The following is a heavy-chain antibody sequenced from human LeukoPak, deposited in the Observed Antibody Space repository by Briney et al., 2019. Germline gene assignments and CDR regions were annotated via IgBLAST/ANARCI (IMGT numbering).Heavy chain of an antibody. J-gene: IGHJ3*02. V-gene: IGHV5-51*01. CDR1: GYSFTSYW. D-gene: IGHD2-2*01. CDR2: IYPGDSDT. Sequence: GESLKISCKGSGYSFTSYWIGWVRQMPGKGLEWMGIIYPGDSDTRYSPSFQGQVTISADKSISTAYLQWSSLKASDTAMYYCARRGVRYCSSTSCSASDAFDIWGQGTMATVSS. CDR3: ARRGVRYCSSTSCSASDAFDI.